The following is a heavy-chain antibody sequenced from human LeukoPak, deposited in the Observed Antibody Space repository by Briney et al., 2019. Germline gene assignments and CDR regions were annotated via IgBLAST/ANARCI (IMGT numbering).Heavy chain of an antibody. J-gene: IGHJ4*02. V-gene: IGHV1-69*13. Sequence: ASVKVSCKASGGTFGRYAISWVRQAPGQGLEWMGGIIPIFGTSNYAQKFQGRVTITADESTSTAYMELTSLRSEDTAVYYCARPAKPMATIFIYFDYWGQGTLVTVSS. CDR1: GGTFGRYA. D-gene: IGHD5-24*01. CDR2: IIPIFGTS. CDR3: ARPAKPMATIFIYFDY.